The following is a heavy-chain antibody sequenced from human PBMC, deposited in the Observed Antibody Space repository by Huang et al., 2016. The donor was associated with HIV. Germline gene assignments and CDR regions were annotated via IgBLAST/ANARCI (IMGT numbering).Heavy chain of an antibody. V-gene: IGHV3-49*03. CDR1: GFTFGAYG. J-gene: IGHJ4*02. CDR3: STVGGGIDYIGYTSAYYATGGY. D-gene: IGHD6-19*01. Sequence: EVQLVESGGTLIQPGRSLRLSCTASGFTFGAYGMSWFRQAPGKGLEWVGLISSKAHGGTTEYSASVKGRFIVSRDDSKNIAYLRMSSLKTEDTAVYYCSTVGGGIDYIGYTSAYYATGGYWGQGTLVTVSS. CDR2: ISSKAHGGTT.